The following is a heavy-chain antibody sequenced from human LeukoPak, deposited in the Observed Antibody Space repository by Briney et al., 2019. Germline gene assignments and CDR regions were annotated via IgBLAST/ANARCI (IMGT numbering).Heavy chain of an antibody. D-gene: IGHD3-9*01. Sequence: GRSLRLSCTASGFTFGDYAMSWVRQAPGKGLEWVSFIRSKGYGGTAEYAASVKGRFTISRDDSKSIAYLQMNSLKTEDTAVYYCTRDLAAESSFDWLPRVFDAFDIWGQGTMVTVSS. J-gene: IGHJ3*02. CDR3: TRDLAAESSFDWLPRVFDAFDI. CDR1: GFTFGDYA. V-gene: IGHV3-49*04. CDR2: IRSKGYGGTA.